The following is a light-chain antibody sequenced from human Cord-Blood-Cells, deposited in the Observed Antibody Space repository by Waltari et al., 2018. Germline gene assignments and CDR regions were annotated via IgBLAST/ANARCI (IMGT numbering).Light chain of an antibody. CDR1: PSVAVGYTY. CDR3: SSYTSSSTYV. V-gene: IGLV2-14*01. CDR2: EVS. Sequence: QSALTHPASVPGSPGLAIPPPCTAPPSVAVGYTYFSWYTQHPAKAPKLIIDEVSKRPSGVSTLFSGSKSGNTASLTISGLQAEDEADYYCSSYTSSSTYVFGTGTKVTVL. J-gene: IGLJ1*01.